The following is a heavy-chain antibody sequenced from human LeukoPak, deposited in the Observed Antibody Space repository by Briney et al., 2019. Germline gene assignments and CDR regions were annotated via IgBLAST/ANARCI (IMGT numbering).Heavy chain of an antibody. D-gene: IGHD6-13*01. V-gene: IGHV4-34*01. Sequence: SETLSLTCAVYGGSFSGYYWSWIRQPPGKGLEWIGEINHSGSTNYNPSLKSRVTISVDTSKNQFSLKLSSVTAADTAVYYCARVFPGGQGGSSWYDAFDTWGQGTMVTVSS. CDR2: INHSGST. CDR1: GGSFSGYY. J-gene: IGHJ3*02. CDR3: ARVFPGGQGGSSWYDAFDT.